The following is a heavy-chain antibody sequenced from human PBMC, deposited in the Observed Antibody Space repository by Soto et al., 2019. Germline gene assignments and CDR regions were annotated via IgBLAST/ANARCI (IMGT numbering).Heavy chain of an antibody. CDR3: ARTGHLFDY. Sequence: SETLSLTCAVHGGSFSDYYWSWIRQPPGKGLEWIGEINYSGRTNYNPSLKSRVTISVDTSKNQFSLKLSSMTAADTAVYYCARTGHLFDYGGQGIWFTVSS. CDR2: INYSGRT. J-gene: IGHJ4*02. CDR1: GGSFSDYY. V-gene: IGHV4-34*01.